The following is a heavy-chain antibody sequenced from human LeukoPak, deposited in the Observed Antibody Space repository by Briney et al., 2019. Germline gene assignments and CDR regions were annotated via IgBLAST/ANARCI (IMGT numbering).Heavy chain of an antibody. CDR3: ARYSRLLREKNPFEI. CDR2: IYYTGGI. J-gene: IGHJ3*02. V-gene: IGHV4-59*08. D-gene: IGHD4-17*01. Sequence: SETLSLTCTVSGDSINGYYWSWIRQPPGKGLEWIGYIYYTGGINYNPSLKSRVTISVDTSKNQFSLKLISVTAADTAVYYCARYSRLLREKNPFEIWGQGTMVTASS. CDR1: GDSINGYY.